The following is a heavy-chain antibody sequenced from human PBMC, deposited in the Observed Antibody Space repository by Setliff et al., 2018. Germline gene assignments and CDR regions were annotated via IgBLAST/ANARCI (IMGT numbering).Heavy chain of an antibody. CDR1: GYTFTSYD. CDR2: MNPNSGST. CDR3: AITSIAARPDFSFGY. V-gene: IGHV1-8*01. J-gene: IGHJ4*02. D-gene: IGHD6-6*01. Sequence: ASVKVSCKASGYTFTSYDINWVRQATGQGLEWMGWMNPNSGSTSYAQKFQGRVTMTRDTSTSTVYMELSSLRSEDTAVYYCAITSIAARPDFSFGYWGQGTLVTVPQ.